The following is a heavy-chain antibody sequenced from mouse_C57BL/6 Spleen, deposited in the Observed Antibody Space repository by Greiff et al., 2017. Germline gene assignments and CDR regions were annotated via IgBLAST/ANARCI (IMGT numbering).Heavy chain of an antibody. V-gene: IGHV1-82*01. J-gene: IGHJ3*01. Sequence: VQLQQSGPELVKPGASVKISCKASGYAFSSSWMNWVKQRPGKGLEWIGRIYPGDGDTNYNGKFKGKATLTADKSSSTAYMQLSSLTSEDSAVYFCAREEATMITDWFAYWGQGTLVTVSA. CDR2: IYPGDGDT. D-gene: IGHD2-4*01. CDR1: GYAFSSSW. CDR3: AREEATMITDWFAY.